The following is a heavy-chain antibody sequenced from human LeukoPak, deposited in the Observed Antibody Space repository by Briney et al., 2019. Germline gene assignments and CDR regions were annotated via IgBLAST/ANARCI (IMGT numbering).Heavy chain of an antibody. V-gene: IGHV4-34*01. Sequence: PSQTLSLTCAVYGASFSGYYWSWIRQPPGKGLEWIGELNHSGSTNYNPSLKSRVTISVDTSKNQFSLKLSSVTAADTAVYYCAAAAGQLDVWGKGTTVTVSS. CDR3: AAAAGQLDV. D-gene: IGHD6-13*01. J-gene: IGHJ6*04. CDR2: LNHSGST. CDR1: GASFSGYY.